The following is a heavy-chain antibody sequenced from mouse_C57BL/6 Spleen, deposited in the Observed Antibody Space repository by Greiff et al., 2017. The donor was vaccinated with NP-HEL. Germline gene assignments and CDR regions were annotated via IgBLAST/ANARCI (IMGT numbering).Heavy chain of an antibody. CDR3: ARATVVAED. D-gene: IGHD1-1*01. CDR1: GYSITSGYY. Sequence: EVQLQQSGPGLVKPSQSLSLSCSVTGYSITSGYYWNWIRQFPGNKLEWMGYISYDGSNNYNPSLKNRISITRDTSKNQFFLKLNSVTTEDTATYYCARATVVAEDWGQGTLVTVSA. J-gene: IGHJ3*01. V-gene: IGHV3-6*01. CDR2: ISYDGSN.